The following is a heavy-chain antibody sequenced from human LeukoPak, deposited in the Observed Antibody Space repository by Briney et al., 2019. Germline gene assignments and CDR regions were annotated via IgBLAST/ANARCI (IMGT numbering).Heavy chain of an antibody. J-gene: IGHJ4*02. CDR1: GGSFSGYY. CDR3: ARPLVVGSSTSCYDY. V-gene: IGHV4-34*01. Sequence: PSETLSLTCAVYGGSFSGYYWSWIRQPPGKGLEWIGEINHSGSTNYNPSLKSRVTISVDTSKNQFSLKLSSVTAADTAVYYCARPLVVGSSTSCYDYWGQGTLVTVSS. CDR2: INHSGST. D-gene: IGHD2-2*01.